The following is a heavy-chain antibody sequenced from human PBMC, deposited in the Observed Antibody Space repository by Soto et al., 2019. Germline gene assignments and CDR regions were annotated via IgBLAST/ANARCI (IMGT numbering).Heavy chain of an antibody. V-gene: IGHV3-21*01. D-gene: IGHD2-2*02. CDR2: ISSSSSYI. Sequence: GESLKISCAASGFTFSIYSMNLVRQAPGKGLEWVSSISSSSSYIYYADSVKGRFTISRDNAKNSLYLQMNSLRAEDTAVYYCARYCSSTSCYTSATNYYGMDVWGQGTTVTVSS. J-gene: IGHJ6*02. CDR1: GFTFSIYS. CDR3: ARYCSSTSCYTSATNYYGMDV.